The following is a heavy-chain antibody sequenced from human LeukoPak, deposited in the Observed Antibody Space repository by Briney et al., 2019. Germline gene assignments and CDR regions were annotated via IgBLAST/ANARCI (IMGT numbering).Heavy chain of an antibody. CDR2: IYTSGST. D-gene: IGHD2-2*01. Sequence: SETLSLTCTVSGGSISSGSYYWSWIRQPAGKGLEWIGRIYTSGSTNYNPSLKSRVTISVDTSKNQFSLKMSSVTAADTAVYYCARGYCSSTSRYGGDWGQGTLVTVSS. V-gene: IGHV4-61*02. J-gene: IGHJ4*02. CDR1: GGSISSGSYY. CDR3: ARGYCSSTSRYGGD.